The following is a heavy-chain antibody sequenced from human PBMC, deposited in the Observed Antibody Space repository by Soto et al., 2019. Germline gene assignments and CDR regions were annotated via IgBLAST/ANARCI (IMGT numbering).Heavy chain of an antibody. Sequence: GVSLRLSCTTSGFTFGAHYINWFRQAPGKGLEWVGFIRTKGYGGTTDYAASVKGRFTISRDDSKSIAYLQMNSLQTEDTAVYFCTSAPIGTSLTFWGQGTLVTVSS. D-gene: IGHD6-13*01. J-gene: IGHJ4*02. CDR2: IRTKGYGGTT. CDR1: GFTFGAHY. CDR3: TSAPIGTSLTF. V-gene: IGHV3-49*03.